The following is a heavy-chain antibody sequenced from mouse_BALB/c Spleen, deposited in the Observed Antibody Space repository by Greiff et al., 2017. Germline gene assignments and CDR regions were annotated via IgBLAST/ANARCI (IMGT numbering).Heavy chain of an antibody. V-gene: IGHV1-18*01. J-gene: IGHJ4*01. CDR3: ARSCTVIDLYYDYDAMDY. CDR2: INPNNGGT. CDR1: GYTFTDYN. Sequence: EVQLQQSGPELVKPGASVKIPCKASGYTFTDYNMDWVKQSHGKSLEWIGDINPNNGGTIYNQKFKGKATLTVDKSSSTAYMELRSLTSEDTAVYYCARSCTVIDLYYDYDAMDYWGQGTSVTVSS. D-gene: IGHD2-1*01.